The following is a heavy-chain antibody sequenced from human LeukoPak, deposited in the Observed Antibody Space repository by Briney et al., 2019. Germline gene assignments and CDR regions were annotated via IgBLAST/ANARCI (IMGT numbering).Heavy chain of an antibody. D-gene: IGHD3-16*01. J-gene: IGHJ4*02. V-gene: IGHV3-30*18. Sequence: GGSLRLSCAASGFAFSSYGMHWVRQAPGKGLEWVAVISSDGGNKYYADSVKGRFTISRDNSKNTLYLQMNSLRAEDTAVYYCANNWGTGSPNRDYWGQGTLVTVSS. CDR1: GFAFSSYG. CDR3: ANNWGTGSPNRDY. CDR2: ISSDGGNK.